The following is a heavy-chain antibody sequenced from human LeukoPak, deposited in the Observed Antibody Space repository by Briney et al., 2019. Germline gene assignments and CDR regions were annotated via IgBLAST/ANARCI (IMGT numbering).Heavy chain of an antibody. CDR2: ISGDGGST. Sequence: GGSLRLSCAASGFTFDDYAMHWVRQAPGKGLEWVSLISGDGGSTYYADSVKGRFTISRDNSKNSLYLQMNSLRTEDTALYYCAKAILGDRWLRFMAFDIWGQGTMVTVSS. J-gene: IGHJ3*02. D-gene: IGHD5-12*01. V-gene: IGHV3-43*02. CDR3: AKAILGDRWLRFMAFDI. CDR1: GFTFDDYA.